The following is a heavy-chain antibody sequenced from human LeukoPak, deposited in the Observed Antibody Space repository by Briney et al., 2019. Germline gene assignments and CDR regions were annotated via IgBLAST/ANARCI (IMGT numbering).Heavy chain of an antibody. J-gene: IGHJ4*02. CDR3: ARAKNYGSGSSH. Sequence: GGSLRLSCAASGFTVSSNYMSWVRQAPGKGLEWVSVIYSGGSTYYADSVKGRFTISRDNSKNTLYLQMNSLRAEDTAVYYCARAKNYGSGSSHWGQGTLVTVSS. CDR1: GFTVSSNY. D-gene: IGHD3-10*01. V-gene: IGHV3-66*01. CDR2: IYSGGST.